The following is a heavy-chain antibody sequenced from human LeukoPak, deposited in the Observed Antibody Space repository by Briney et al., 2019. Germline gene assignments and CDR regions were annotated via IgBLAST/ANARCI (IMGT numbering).Heavy chain of an antibody. CDR3: ARELILSGYTDY. Sequence: GGSLRLSCAASGFTFSSYSMTWVRQAPGKGLEWVSSISSSSSYIYYADSVKGRFTISRDNAKNSLYLQMNSLRAEDTAVYYCARELILSGYTDYWGQGTLVTVSS. V-gene: IGHV3-21*01. CDR2: ISSSSSYI. CDR1: GFTFSSYS. D-gene: IGHD5-12*01. J-gene: IGHJ4*02.